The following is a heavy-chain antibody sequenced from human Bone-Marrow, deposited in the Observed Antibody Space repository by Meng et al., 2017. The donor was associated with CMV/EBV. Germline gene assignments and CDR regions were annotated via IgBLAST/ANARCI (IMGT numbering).Heavy chain of an antibody. CDR2: ISGGSDNT. V-gene: IGHV3-23*01. Sequence: CAASGFTFNNYAMAWVRQAPGKGLEWVSAISGGSDNTYYADSVKGRFTISRDNSKNTLYLQMNILRAEDTAVYFCAKDDVGALNLLNYWGQGTLVTVSS. CDR1: GFTFNNYA. J-gene: IGHJ4*02. CDR3: AKDDVGALNLLNY. D-gene: IGHD3-16*01.